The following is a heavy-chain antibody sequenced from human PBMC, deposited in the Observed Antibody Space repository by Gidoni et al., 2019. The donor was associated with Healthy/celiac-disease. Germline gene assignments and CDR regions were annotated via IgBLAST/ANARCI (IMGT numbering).Heavy chain of an antibody. CDR3: ARDGVWVVRGGDYYYGMDV. CDR1: GGSISSYY. CDR2: IYTSGST. V-gene: IGHV4-4*07. Sequence: QVQLQESGPGLVTPSETLSLTCTVSGGSISSYYWSWIRQPAGKGLEWIGRIYTSGSTNYNPSLKSRVTMSVDTSKNQFSLKLSSVTAADTAVYYCARDGVWVVRGGDYYYGMDVWGQGTTVTVSS. J-gene: IGHJ6*02. D-gene: IGHD3-10*01.